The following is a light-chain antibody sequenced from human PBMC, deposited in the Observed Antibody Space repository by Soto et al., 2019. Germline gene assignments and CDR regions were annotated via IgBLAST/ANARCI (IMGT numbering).Light chain of an antibody. V-gene: IGLV3-1*01. CDR1: KLGDKY. CDR3: QAWDSSTVV. Sequence: SYKLTQSPSVSVSPGQTASITCSGDKLGDKYAFWYQQKPGQSPVLVIYEDRKRPSGIPERFSGSNSGNTATLTISGAQAMDEADYYCQAWDSSTVVFGGGTQLTVL. J-gene: IGLJ2*01. CDR2: EDR.